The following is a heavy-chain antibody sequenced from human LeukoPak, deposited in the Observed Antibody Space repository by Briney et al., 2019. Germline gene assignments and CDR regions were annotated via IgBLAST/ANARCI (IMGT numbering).Heavy chain of an antibody. CDR3: ARGRSIVVVPAAKGDAFDI. CDR1: GFTFDDYG. D-gene: IGHD2-2*01. J-gene: IGHJ3*02. V-gene: IGHV3-20*04. Sequence: GGSLRLSCAASGFTFDDYGMSWVRQAPGKGLEWVSGINWNGGSTGYADSVKGRFTISRDNAKNSLYLQMNSLRAEDTALYYCARGRSIVVVPAAKGDAFDIWGQGTMVTVSS. CDR2: INWNGGST.